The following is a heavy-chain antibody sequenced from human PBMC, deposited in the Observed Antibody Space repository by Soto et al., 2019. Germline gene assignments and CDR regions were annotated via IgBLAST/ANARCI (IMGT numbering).Heavy chain of an antibody. J-gene: IGHJ2*01. V-gene: IGHV4-34*01. CDR2: INDRGSI. D-gene: IGHD3-9*01. CDR3: ARESHDILTGPPWVWYFYL. Sequence: QVQLQQWGAGPLRPLETLSLTCGVSGGSFSGHYWAWIRQSPGKGLEWIGEINDRGSINYNPSLKSRVSISVDTSKNHYSLNLRSVTAADTAVYYCARESHDILTGPPWVWYFYLWGRGTLVTVSS. CDR1: GGSFSGHY.